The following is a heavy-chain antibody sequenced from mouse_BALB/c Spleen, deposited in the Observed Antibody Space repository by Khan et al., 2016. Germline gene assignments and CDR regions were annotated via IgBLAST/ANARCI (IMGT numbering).Heavy chain of an antibody. CDR3: TTVVDY. CDR2: IRLKSNNYAT. Sequence: EVKLEESGGGLVQPGGSMKLSCVASGFTFSNYWMNWVRQSPEKGLEWIAEIRLKSNNYATHFAESVKGRFTISRDDSKSSFYLQMNNLRAEDTGIYYCTTVVDYWGQGTTLTVSS. V-gene: IGHV6-6*02. CDR1: GFTFSNYW. J-gene: IGHJ2*01. D-gene: IGHD1-1*01.